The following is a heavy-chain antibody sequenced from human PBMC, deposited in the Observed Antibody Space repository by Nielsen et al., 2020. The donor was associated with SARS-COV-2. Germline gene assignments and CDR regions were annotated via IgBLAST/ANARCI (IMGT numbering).Heavy chain of an antibody. CDR2: ISSTFYI. CDR1: GFMFSDYY. J-gene: IGHJ4*02. D-gene: IGHD5-24*01. V-gene: IGHV3-11*05. CDR3: AREGRKLPLDY. Sequence: GESLKISCAASGFMFSDYYVSWIRQAPGKGLEWISYISSTFYINYADSVKGRFTISRDNAKNSLSLQMHSLRAEDTAVYYCAREGRKLPLDYWGQGTLVTVSS.